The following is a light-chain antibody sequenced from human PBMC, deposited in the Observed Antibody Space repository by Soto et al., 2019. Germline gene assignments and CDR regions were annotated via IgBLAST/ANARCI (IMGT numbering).Light chain of an antibody. CDR2: AAS. Sequence: EIVLTQSPGTLSLSPGEGAALSCRASQSISKSNLAWYQQKPGQAPRLLVYAASSRATGIPVRFSGSGSGTDFTLTIRRVEPEDFAVYYCKQFRNWPWTFGQGTKVDIK. CDR1: QSISKSN. CDR3: KQFRNWPWT. J-gene: IGKJ1*01. V-gene: IGKV3-20*01.